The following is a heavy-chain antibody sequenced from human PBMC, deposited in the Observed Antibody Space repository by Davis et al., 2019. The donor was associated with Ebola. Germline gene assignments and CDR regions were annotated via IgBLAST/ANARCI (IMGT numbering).Heavy chain of an antibody. J-gene: IGHJ2*01. CDR2: ISYDGSNK. CDR3: AKTYTIFGVVLNWYFDL. D-gene: IGHD3-3*01. V-gene: IGHV3-30-3*02. CDR1: GFTFSSYA. Sequence: PGGSLRLSCAASGFTFSSYAMHWVRQAPGKGLEWVAVISYDGSNKYYADSVKGRFTISRDNSKNTLYLQMNSLRAEDTAVYYCAKTYTIFGVVLNWYFDLWGRGTLVTVSS.